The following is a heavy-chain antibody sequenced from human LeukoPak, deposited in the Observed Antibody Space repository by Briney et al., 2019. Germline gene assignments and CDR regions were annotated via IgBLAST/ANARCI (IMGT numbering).Heavy chain of an antibody. CDR2: IYHSGST. CDR3: ARKSSRYSSGWYPVYFDY. J-gene: IGHJ4*02. D-gene: IGHD6-19*01. V-gene: IGHV4-4*02. CDR1: GGSISSSNW. Sequence: PSGTLSLTCAVSGGSISSSNWWSWVRQPPGKGLEWIGEIYHSGSTNYNPSLKSRVTISVDKSKNQFSLKLSSVTAADTAVYYCARKSSRYSSGWYPVYFDYWGQGTLVTVSS.